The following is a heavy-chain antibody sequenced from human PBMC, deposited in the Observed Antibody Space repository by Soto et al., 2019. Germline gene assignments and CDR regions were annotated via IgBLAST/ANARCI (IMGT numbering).Heavy chain of an antibody. CDR1: GGSISSGGYY. D-gene: IGHD3-10*01. V-gene: IGHV4-30-4*01. Sequence: SETLCLTCTVSGGSISSGGYYWSWIRQPPGKGLEWIGYIYYSGSTYYNPSLKSRVTISVDTSKNQFSLKLSSVTAADTAVYYCARAPTYYYGSGREDVWGQGTTVTVSS. J-gene: IGHJ6*02. CDR2: IYYSGST. CDR3: ARAPTYYYGSGREDV.